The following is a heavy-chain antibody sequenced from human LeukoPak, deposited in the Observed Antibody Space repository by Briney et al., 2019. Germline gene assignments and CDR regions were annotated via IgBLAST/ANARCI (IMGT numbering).Heavy chain of an antibody. CDR3: SGSFGELTFFDY. D-gene: IGHD3-10*01. Sequence: GGSLRLSCTASGFTFGDYGMSWVRQAPGKGLEWVGFIRSKAYGGTTEYAASVKGRFTISRDDSKSIAYLQMNSLKTEDTAVYYCSGSFGELTFFDYWGQGTLVTVSS. CDR1: GFTFGDYG. J-gene: IGHJ4*02. V-gene: IGHV3-49*04. CDR2: IRSKAYGGTT.